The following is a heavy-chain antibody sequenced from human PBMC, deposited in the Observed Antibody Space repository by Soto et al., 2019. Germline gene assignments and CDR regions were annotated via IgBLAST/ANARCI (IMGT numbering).Heavy chain of an antibody. CDR1: GGTFSSYA. Sequence: SVKVSCKASGGTFSSYAISWGRQAPGQGLEWMGGIIPIFGTANYAQKFQGRVTITADESTSTAYMELSSLRSEDTAVYYCARDSRRIAVAGHNWFDPWGQGTLVTVS. D-gene: IGHD6-19*01. V-gene: IGHV1-69*13. CDR2: IIPIFGTA. J-gene: IGHJ5*02. CDR3: ARDSRRIAVAGHNWFDP.